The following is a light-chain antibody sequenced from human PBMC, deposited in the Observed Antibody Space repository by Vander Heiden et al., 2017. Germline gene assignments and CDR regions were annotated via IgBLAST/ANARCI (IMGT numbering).Light chain of an antibody. V-gene: IGKV3-20*01. CDR2: GTD. CDR1: QSFSSSY. CDR3: HQYGSTPWT. Sequence: EIVLTQSPATLSLSPGERATLSCRASQSFSSSYLGWLQQRPGQPPRLLIFGTDRRATGIPDRFSGSGSETDFTLTISRLEPEDFAVYYCHQYGSTPWTFGPGTKVEMK. J-gene: IGKJ1*01.